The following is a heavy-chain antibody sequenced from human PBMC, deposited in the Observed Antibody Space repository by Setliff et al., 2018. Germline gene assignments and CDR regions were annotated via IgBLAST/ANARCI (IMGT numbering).Heavy chain of an antibody. CDR3: ARYRNYFDSSGQTQYYFDY. CDR2: IYYSGAT. CDR1: GDSINPYY. D-gene: IGHD3-22*01. V-gene: IGHV4-59*01. Sequence: LSLTCSVSGDSINPYYWTWIRQPPGKGLEWIGFIYYSGATTYNPSLKSRVTISVDTSKNQFSLNLNSVTAADTAVYYCARYRNYFDSSGQTQYYFDYWGQGTLVTISS. J-gene: IGHJ4*02.